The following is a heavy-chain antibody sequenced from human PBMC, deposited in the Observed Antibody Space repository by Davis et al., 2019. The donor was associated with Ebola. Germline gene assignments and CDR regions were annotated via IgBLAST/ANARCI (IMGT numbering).Heavy chain of an antibody. CDR2: INSDGSST. D-gene: IGHD3-10*01. J-gene: IGHJ5*02. V-gene: IGHV3-74*01. CDR1: GFTFSSYW. CDR3: ARRITMVRGGAFDP. Sequence: GESLKISCAASGFTFSSYWMHWVRQAPGKGLVWVSRINSDGSSTSYADSVKGRFTISRDNAKNTLYLQMNSLRAEDTAVYYCARRITMVRGGAFDPWGQGTLVTVSS.